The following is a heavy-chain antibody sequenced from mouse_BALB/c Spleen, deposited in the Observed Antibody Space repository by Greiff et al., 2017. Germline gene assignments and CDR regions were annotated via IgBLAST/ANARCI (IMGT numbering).Heavy chain of an antibody. Sequence: EVKLVESGGGLVQPGGSLKLSCAASGFTFSSYTMSWVRQTPEKRLEWVAYISNGGGSTYYPDTVKGRFTISRDNAKNTLYLQMSSLKSEDTAMYYCARGGYGYLHWYFDVWGAGATVTVSS. V-gene: IGHV5-12-2*01. CDR2: ISNGGGST. D-gene: IGHD1-2*01. CDR1: GFTFSSYT. CDR3: ARGGYGYLHWYFDV. J-gene: IGHJ1*01.